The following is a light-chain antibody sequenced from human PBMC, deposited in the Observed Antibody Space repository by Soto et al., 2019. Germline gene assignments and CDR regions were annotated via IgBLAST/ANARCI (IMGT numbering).Light chain of an antibody. CDR3: QQYATSARLT. CDR2: AAS. Sequence: EIVWTQSPGTLSWSLGERATLSCRASQSVSQYLAWYQQKPGQAPRLLIYAASSRAGGIPDRFSGSGSGTDFTLTINGLEPEDFAVYYCQQYATSARLTFGPGTNVDI. CDR1: QSVSQY. J-gene: IGKJ3*01. V-gene: IGKV3-20*01.